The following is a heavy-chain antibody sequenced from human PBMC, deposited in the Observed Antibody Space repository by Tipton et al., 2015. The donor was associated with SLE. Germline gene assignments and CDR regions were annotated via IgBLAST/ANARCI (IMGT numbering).Heavy chain of an antibody. CDR2: IYYSGST. Sequence: TLSLTCTVSGDSISEYYWSWIRQPPGKGLEWIGYIYYSGSTNYKPSLKSRVTISVDTSKNQFSLKLSSVTAADTAVYYCARQPVYYYYYMDVWGKGTTVTVSS. V-gene: IGHV4-59*01. CDR1: GDSISEYY. J-gene: IGHJ6*03. CDR3: ARQPVYYYYYMDV.